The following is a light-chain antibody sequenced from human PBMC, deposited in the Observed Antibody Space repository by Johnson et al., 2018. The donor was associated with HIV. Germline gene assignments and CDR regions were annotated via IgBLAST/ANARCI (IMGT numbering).Light chain of an antibody. Sequence: QSVLTQPPSVSAAPGQKVTISCSGSSSNIGNNYVSWYQQLPGTAPKLLIYDNNKRPSGIPDRFSGSKSGQSATLGITGLQTGDEADYYCGTWDSSLSAFYVFGTGTKVTVL. CDR3: GTWDSSLSAFYV. V-gene: IGLV1-51*01. CDR2: DNN. J-gene: IGLJ1*01. CDR1: SSNIGNNY.